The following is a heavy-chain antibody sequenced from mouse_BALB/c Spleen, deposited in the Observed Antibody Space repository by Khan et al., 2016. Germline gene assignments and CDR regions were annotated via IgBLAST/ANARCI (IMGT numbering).Heavy chain of an antibody. CDR3: ASDNWDWYFDV. J-gene: IGHJ1*01. CDR1: GFTFTDYY. D-gene: IGHD4-1*01. Sequence: EVELVESGGGLVQPGGSLRLSCATTGFTFTDYYMSWVRQPPGQALEWLGFIRNKAIGYTTEYRASVKGRFTLSRDNSKSILSLQLNTLRAEDSATYCCASDNWDWYFDVWGAGTTVTVSS. V-gene: IGHV7-3*02. CDR2: IRNKAIGYTT.